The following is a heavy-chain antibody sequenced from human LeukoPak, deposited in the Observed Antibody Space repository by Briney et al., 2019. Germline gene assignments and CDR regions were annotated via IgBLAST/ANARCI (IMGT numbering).Heavy chain of an antibody. J-gene: IGHJ6*02. D-gene: IGHD3-10*01. Sequence: PGGSLRLSCAASGFSFSDYYMSWIRLAPGKGLEWLSYISSSGSSIYYADSVKGRFTISRDNAKNSLYLQMNSLRAEDTAVYYCARDMYYGSGTPMQFGMDVWGQGTTVTVSS. CDR3: ARDMYYGSGTPMQFGMDV. V-gene: IGHV3-11*01. CDR1: GFSFSDYY. CDR2: ISSSGSSI.